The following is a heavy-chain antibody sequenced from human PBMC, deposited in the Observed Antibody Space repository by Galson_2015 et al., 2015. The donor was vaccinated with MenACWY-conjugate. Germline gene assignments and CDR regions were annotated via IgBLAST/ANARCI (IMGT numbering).Heavy chain of an antibody. CDR3: VASGWSILAGRPSFLDV. Sequence: SLSLSCEGSGLSFRNYGINWLRQAPGQGLEWVSTISSGSVNTYYRDSVEGRFNISRDNATNLVFLQMSNLRVEDTAVYYCVASGWSILAGRPSFLDVWGKGTTVIVSS. V-gene: IGHV3-21*06. J-gene: IGHJ6*04. CDR2: ISSGSVNT. D-gene: IGHD6-19*01. CDR1: GLSFRNYG.